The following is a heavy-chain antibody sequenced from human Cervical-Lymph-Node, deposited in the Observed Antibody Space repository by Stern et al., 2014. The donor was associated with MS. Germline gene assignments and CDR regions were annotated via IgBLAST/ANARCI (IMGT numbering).Heavy chain of an antibody. CDR1: GFTFSSYG. V-gene: IGHV3-33*01. Sequence: DQLVESGGGVVQPGTSLRLSCAASGFTFSSYGMHWVRQAPGKGLEGGALAWYDGSTAYYTNSVKGRFTISRDNSKNTLSLQMNSLTAEDTAVYYCARGHIPYAYNYLFDYWGQGTLVTVSS. J-gene: IGHJ4*02. CDR2: AWYDGSTA. CDR3: ARGHIPYAYNYLFDY. D-gene: IGHD5-24*01.